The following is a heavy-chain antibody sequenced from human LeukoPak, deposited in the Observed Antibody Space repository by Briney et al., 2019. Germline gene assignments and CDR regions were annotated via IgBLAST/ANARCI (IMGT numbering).Heavy chain of an antibody. V-gene: IGHV3-30*18. Sequence: GGSLRLSCAASGITFSSFGMHWVRQAPGKGLEWVAGISNDGSNNYYAEPVNGRFTISRDNSKNTLYLVVSTLRGEDTAVYYCAKEMGSRSSLFYFDYWGQGTLLTVSS. CDR2: ISNDGSNN. CDR3: AKEMGSRSSLFYFDY. CDR1: GITFSSFG. J-gene: IGHJ4*01. D-gene: IGHD3-10*01.